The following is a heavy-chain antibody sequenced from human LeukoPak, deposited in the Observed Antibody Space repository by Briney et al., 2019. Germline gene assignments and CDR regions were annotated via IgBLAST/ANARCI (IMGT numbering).Heavy chain of an antibody. V-gene: IGHV3-48*01. CDR3: ARDSRITMIVVVLGMDV. Sequence: GGSLRLSCAASGFTFSSYSMNWVRQAPGKGLEWVSYISSSNSTIYYADSVKGRFTISRDNAKNSLYLQMNSLRAEDTAVYYCARDSRITMIVVVLGMDVWGQGTTVTVSS. CDR1: GFTFSSYS. CDR2: ISSSNSTI. J-gene: IGHJ6*02. D-gene: IGHD3-22*01.